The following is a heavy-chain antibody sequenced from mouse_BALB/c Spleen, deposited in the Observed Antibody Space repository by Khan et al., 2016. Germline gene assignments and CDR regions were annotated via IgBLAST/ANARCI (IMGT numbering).Heavy chain of an antibody. J-gene: IGHJ2*01. V-gene: IGHV14-4*02. Sequence: VQLKESGAELVRSGASVKLSCTASAFNIKDYYIHWVKQRPEQGLEWIGWIDPESGDTEYGPKFQGRATVTADTSSNTAYLQLSSLTSEDSAVYYWNANEYGYFIYVGYWGRGNPLTGSS. CDR2: IDPESGDT. D-gene: IGHD2-10*02. CDR3: NANEYGYFIYVGY. CDR1: AFNIKDYY.